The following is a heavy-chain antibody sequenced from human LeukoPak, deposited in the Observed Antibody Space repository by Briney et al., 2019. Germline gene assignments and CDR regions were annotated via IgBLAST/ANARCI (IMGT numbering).Heavy chain of an antibody. CDR1: GGSISSGSYY. CDR3: ARVLPTSTNLRLWSQALRIWFDP. J-gene: IGHJ5*02. D-gene: IGHD2-8*01. CDR2: IYYSGST. V-gene: IGHV4-61*01. Sequence: PSQTLSLTCTVSGGSISSGSYYWSWIRQPPGKGLEWIGYIYYSGSTNYNPSLKSRVTISVDTSKNQFSLKLSSVTAADTAVYYCARVLPTSTNLRLWSQALRIWFDPWGQGTLVTVSS.